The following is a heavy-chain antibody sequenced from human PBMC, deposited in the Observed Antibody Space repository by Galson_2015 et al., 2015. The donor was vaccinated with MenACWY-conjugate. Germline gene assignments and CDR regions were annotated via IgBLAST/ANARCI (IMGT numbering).Heavy chain of an antibody. CDR1: GSTFPPYW. CDR3: ARHPPGGRGMDV. D-gene: IGHD1-26*01. V-gene: IGHV5-51*01. Sequence: QSGAEVKKPGESLKISCTGSGSTFPPYWIGWVRQLPGKGLEWMGLISPGDSETRYSPAFQGQVTISADKSISTAYVQWDSLQASDTAMYYCARHPPGGRGMDVWGQGTTVTVSS. J-gene: IGHJ6*02. CDR2: ISPGDSET.